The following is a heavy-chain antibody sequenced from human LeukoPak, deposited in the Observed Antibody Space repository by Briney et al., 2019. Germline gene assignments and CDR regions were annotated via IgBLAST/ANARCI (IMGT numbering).Heavy chain of an antibody. J-gene: IGHJ4*02. CDR3: TSVLPGYSSGWFD. V-gene: IGHV3-73*01. D-gene: IGHD6-19*01. CDR2: IRSKANSYET. Sequence: PGGSLRLSCAASGFTFSGSAMHWVRQASGKGLEWVGRIRSKANSYETLYAASVKGRFTISRDDSKNTAYLQMNSLKTEDTAVYYCTSVLPGYSSGWFDWGQGTLVTVSS. CDR1: GFTFSGSA.